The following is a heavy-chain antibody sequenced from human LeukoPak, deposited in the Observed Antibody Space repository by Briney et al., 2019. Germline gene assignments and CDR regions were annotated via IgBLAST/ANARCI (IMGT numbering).Heavy chain of an antibody. D-gene: IGHD3-10*01. V-gene: IGHV3-48*03. CDR3: ARVSSGIWWNFDY. CDR2: ISSSGSTI. Sequence: EGSLRLSCAASGFTFSSYEMNWVRQAPGKGLEWVSYISSSGSTIYYADSVKGRFTISRDNAKNSLYLQMNSLRAEDTAVYYCARVSSGIWWNFDYWGQGTLVTVSS. CDR1: GFTFSSYE. J-gene: IGHJ4*02.